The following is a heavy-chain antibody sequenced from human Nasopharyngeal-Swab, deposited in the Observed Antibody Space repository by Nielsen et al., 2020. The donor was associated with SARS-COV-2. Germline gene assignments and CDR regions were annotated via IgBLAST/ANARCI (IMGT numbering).Heavy chain of an antibody. Sequence: PETLSLTCAVYGGSFSGYYWSWIRQPPGKGLEWIGEINHSGSTNYNPSLKSRVTISVDTSKNQFSLKLSSVTAADTAVYYCARGFSTKNYWGSAQYYFDYWGQGTLVTVSS. D-gene: IGHD7-27*01. CDR3: ARGFSTKNYWGSAQYYFDY. J-gene: IGHJ4*02. V-gene: IGHV4-34*01. CDR2: INHSGST. CDR1: GGSFSGYY.